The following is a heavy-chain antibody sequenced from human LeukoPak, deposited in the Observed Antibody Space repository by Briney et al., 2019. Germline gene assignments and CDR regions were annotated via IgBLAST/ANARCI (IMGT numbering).Heavy chain of an antibody. CDR3: ARENEPAARSFDY. D-gene: IGHD6-6*01. Sequence: SETLSLTCTGSGGSISTYYWSWIRQPPGKGLEWIGRIYTSGSSNYNTPLKSRVTMSVDTSKNQFSLKLSSVTAADTAVYYCARENEPAARSFDYWGQGTLVTVSS. CDR1: GGSISTYY. CDR2: IYTSGSS. V-gene: IGHV4-4*07. J-gene: IGHJ4*02.